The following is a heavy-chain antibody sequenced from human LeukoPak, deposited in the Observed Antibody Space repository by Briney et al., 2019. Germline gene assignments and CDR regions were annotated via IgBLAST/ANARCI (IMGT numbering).Heavy chain of an antibody. J-gene: IGHJ4*02. V-gene: IGHV3-23*01. CDR2: ISGSGGST. CDR1: GFTFSSYA. Sequence: GGSLRLSRAASGFTFSSYAMSWVRQAPGKGLEWVSAISGSGGSTYYADSVKGRFTISRDNSKNTLYLQMNSLRAEDTAVYYCAKARYSSSSGIDYWGQGTLVTVSS. CDR3: AKARYSSSSGIDY. D-gene: IGHD6-6*01.